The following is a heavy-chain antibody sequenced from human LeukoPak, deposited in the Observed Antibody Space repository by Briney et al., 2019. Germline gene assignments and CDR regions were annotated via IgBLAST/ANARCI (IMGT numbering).Heavy chain of an antibody. CDR2: ISSNGGST. J-gene: IGHJ4*02. CDR3: VKVSGDFYFGY. CDR1: GFTFSNYA. V-gene: IGHV3-64D*09. Sequence: GGSLRLSCSASGFTFSNYAMHWVRQAPGKGLEYVSAISSNGGSTYYADSVKDRFTISRDNSKNTLYLQMSSLRAEDTAVYLCVKVSGDFYFGYWGQGTLVTVSS. D-gene: IGHD7-27*01.